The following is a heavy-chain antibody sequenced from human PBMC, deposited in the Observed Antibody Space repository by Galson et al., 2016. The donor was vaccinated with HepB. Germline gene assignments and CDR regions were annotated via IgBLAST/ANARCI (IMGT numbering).Heavy chain of an antibody. Sequence: SLRLSCAGSGFTFDRHAMNWVRQAPGKGLEWVSVIYSDGSAYYADSVKGRFTISRDISKNMVDLQMNNLRAEDTAVYYCAREKGYLTNWFFDLWGRGTLVTVSS. D-gene: IGHD3-16*02. CDR3: AREKGYLTNWFFDL. CDR1: GFTFDRHA. V-gene: IGHV3-66*02. J-gene: IGHJ2*01. CDR2: IYSDGSA.